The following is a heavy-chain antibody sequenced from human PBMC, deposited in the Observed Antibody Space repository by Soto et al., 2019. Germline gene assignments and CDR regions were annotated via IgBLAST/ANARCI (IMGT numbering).Heavy chain of an antibody. CDR3: AGIYRGSPGGTLRY. D-gene: IGHD1-26*01. V-gene: IGHV4-31*03. CDR2: IYYSGST. Sequence: QVQLQESGPGLVKPSQTLSLTCTVSGGSISSGGYYWSWIRQHPGKGLEGIGYIYYSGSTYYNPSLAGRVTISVDTSKDQFPLKLSSVTAADTAVYYCAGIYRGSPGGTLRYWGQGTLVTVSS. J-gene: IGHJ4*02. CDR1: GGSISSGGYY.